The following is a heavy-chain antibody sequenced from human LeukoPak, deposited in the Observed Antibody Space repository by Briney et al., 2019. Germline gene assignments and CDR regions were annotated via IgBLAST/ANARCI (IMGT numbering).Heavy chain of an antibody. Sequence: GGSLRLSCAASGFTFSNRHMHWVRQAPGKGLVSVSRIDPNGRYTSYADSVKGRFTISRDNAKNTLYLQMNTLGAEDTALYYCVRGSTDWNGMDVWGQGTTVTVSS. CDR1: GFTFSNRH. D-gene: IGHD6-19*01. V-gene: IGHV3-74*01. CDR3: VRGSTDWNGMDV. CDR2: IDPNGRYT. J-gene: IGHJ6*02.